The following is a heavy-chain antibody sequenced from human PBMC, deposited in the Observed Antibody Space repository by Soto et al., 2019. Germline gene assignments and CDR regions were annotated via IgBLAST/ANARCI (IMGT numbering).Heavy chain of an antibody. D-gene: IGHD6-19*01. V-gene: IGHV3-30-3*01. J-gene: IGHJ4*02. CDR2: ISYDGSNK. Sequence: QVQLVESGGGVVQPGRSLRLSCAASGFTFSSYAMHWVRQAPGKGLEWGAVISYDGSNKYYADSVKGRFTISRDNSKNTLYLQMNSLRAEDTAVYYCARALRIAVAGRYDYWGQGTLVTVSS. CDR1: GFTFSSYA. CDR3: ARALRIAVAGRYDY.